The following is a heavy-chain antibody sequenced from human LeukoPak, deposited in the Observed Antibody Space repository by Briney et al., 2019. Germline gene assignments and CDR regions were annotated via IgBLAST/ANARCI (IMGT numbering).Heavy chain of an antibody. CDR2: ISGSGGST. V-gene: IGHV3-23*01. CDR1: GFTFSSYG. D-gene: IGHD4-17*01. J-gene: IGHJ4*02. Sequence: PGGSLRLSCAASGFTFSSYGMNWVRQAPGKGLEWVSRISGSGGSTDYADSVKGRFTISRDNSKNTLYLQMNSLRAEDTAVYYCAKPRPAVTTDGRYFDYWGQGTLVTVSS. CDR3: AKPRPAVTTDGRYFDY.